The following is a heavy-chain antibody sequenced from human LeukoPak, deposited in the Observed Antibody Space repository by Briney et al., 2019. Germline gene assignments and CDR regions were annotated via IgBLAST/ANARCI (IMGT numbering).Heavy chain of an antibody. CDR3: ARELSPVVKYYFEY. CDR1: GFTFSSYW. CDR2: INSDGSST. D-gene: IGHD3-22*01. J-gene: IGHJ4*02. Sequence: GGSLRLSCAASGFTFSSYWMHWVRQAPGKGLVWVSRINSDGSSTSYADSVKGRFTFSRDNAKNTLYLQMNSLRAEDTALYYCARELSPVVKYYFEYWGQGTLVTVSP. V-gene: IGHV3-74*01.